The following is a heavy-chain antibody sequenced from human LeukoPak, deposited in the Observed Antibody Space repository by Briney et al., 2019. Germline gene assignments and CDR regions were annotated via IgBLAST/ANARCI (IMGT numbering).Heavy chain of an antibody. CDR3: AKAGYDFWSGPGGYYYGMDV. D-gene: IGHD3-3*01. J-gene: IGHJ6*02. V-gene: IGHV3-23*01. CDR2: ISGSGGST. CDR1: GFIFSSYA. Sequence: GASLRLSCAASGFIFSSYAMSWVRQAPGKGLEWVSAISGSGGSTYYADSVKGRFTISRDNSKNTLYLQMNSLRAEDTAVYYCAKAGYDFWSGPGGYYYGMDVWGQGTTVTVSS.